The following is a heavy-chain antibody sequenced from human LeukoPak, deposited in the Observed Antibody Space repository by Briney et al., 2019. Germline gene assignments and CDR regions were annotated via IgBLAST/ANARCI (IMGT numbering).Heavy chain of an antibody. J-gene: IGHJ5*02. D-gene: IGHD1-26*01. V-gene: IGHV4-59*11. CDR3: ARGLGAVNWFDP. CDR2: IYYSGST. Sequence: SETLSLTCTVSGGSISSHYWSWIRQPPGKGLEWIGYIYYSGSTNYNPSLKSRVTISVDTSKNQFSLKLSSVTAADTAVYYCARGLGAVNWFDPWGQGTQVTVSS. CDR1: GGSISSHY.